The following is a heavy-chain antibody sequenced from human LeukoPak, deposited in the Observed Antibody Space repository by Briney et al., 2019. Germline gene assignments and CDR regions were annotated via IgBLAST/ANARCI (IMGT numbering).Heavy chain of an antibody. Sequence: PGGSPRLSCAASGFTVNNNYMSWVRQAPGKGLEWVSVIYSGGGTYYADSVKGRFTISRDNSKNTLYLQMNSLRAEDTAVYYCARDGYCSGGSCYSGALAYWGQGTLVTVSS. CDR3: ARDGYCSGGSCYSGALAY. CDR2: IYSGGGT. J-gene: IGHJ4*02. CDR1: GFTVNNNY. V-gene: IGHV3-53*01. D-gene: IGHD2-15*01.